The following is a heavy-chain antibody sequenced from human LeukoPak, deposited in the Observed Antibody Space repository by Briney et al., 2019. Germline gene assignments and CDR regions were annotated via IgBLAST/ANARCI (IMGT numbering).Heavy chain of an antibody. CDR3: ARIGDQDDWEVPFDY. D-gene: IGHD3-9*01. CDR2: ISYDGSIK. V-gene: IGHV3-30*04. Sequence: GGSLRLSCAVSGFTLSRYAMHWVRQAPGKEPEWVAVISYDGSIKYYADSVKGRFTISRDNSKNTVYLRMTSLRGEDTAVYYCARIGDQDDWEVPFDYWGQGTLVAVSS. CDR1: GFTLSRYA. J-gene: IGHJ4*02.